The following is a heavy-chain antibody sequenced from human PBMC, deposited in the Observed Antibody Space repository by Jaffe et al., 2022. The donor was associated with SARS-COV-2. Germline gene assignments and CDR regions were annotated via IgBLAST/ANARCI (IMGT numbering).Heavy chain of an antibody. CDR3: ARDGGRLPYDSSGYYPPYYYGMDV. Sequence: QVQLVQSGAEVKKPGSSVKVSCKASGGTFSSYAISWVRQAPGQGLEWMGGIIPIFGTANYAQKFQGRVTITADESTSTAYMELSSLRSEDTAVYYCARDGGRLPYDSSGYYPPYYYGMDVWGQGTTVTVSS. D-gene: IGHD3-22*01. V-gene: IGHV1-69*01. CDR1: GGTFSSYA. CDR2: IIPIFGTA. J-gene: IGHJ6*02.